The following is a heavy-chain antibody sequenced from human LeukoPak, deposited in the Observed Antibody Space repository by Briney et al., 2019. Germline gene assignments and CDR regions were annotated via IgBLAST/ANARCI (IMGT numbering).Heavy chain of an antibody. CDR3: AKNSRTIFGVVISDTTYGMDV. CDR1: GFTFSSYA. J-gene: IGHJ6*02. Sequence: GGSLRLSCAASGFTFSSYAMSWVRQAPGKGLEWVSAISGSGGSTYYADSVKGRFTISGDNSKNTLYLQMNSLRAEDTAVYYCAKNSRTIFGVVISDTTYGMDVWGQGTTVTVSS. CDR2: ISGSGGST. V-gene: IGHV3-23*01. D-gene: IGHD3-3*01.